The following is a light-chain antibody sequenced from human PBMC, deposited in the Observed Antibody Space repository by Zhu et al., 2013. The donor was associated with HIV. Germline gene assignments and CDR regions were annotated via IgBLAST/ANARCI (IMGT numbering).Light chain of an antibody. CDR2: WAS. CDR3: QQYYSSLRT. Sequence: DIVMTQSPDSLAVSLGERATINCKSSQSVLYSSNNKNYLAWYQQKPGQPPKLLIYWASTRESGVPDRFSGSGSGTDFTLTISSLQAEDVAVYYCQQYYSSLRTFGQGPKVEIK. J-gene: IGKJ1*01. CDR1: QSVLYSSNNKNY. V-gene: IGKV4-1*01.